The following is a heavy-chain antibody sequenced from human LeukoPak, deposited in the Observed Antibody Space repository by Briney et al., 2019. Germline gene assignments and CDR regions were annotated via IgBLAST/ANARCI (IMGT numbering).Heavy chain of an antibody. CDR2: ISYDGGEI. Sequence: PGGSLRLSCAASGFIFSDYGMHWVRQAPGKGLEWVAVISYDGGEIHYGDSVEGRFTISRDNSKNTVDLQMDSLRVEDTAVYYWGKKRGATCWVTADTWGQGTLLTVSS. CDR1: GFIFSDYG. CDR3: GKKRGATCWVTADT. D-gene: IGHD2-21*02. J-gene: IGHJ5*02. V-gene: IGHV3-30*18.